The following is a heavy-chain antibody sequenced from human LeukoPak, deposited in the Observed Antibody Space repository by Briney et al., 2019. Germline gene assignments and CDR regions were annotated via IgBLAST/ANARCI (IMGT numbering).Heavy chain of an antibody. CDR3: VGSPTYCYMDV. J-gene: IGHJ6*03. V-gene: IGHV3-30*04. CDR1: GSTFRNHA. Sequence: PGGSLRLSSAAYGSTFRNHAIHWVRQAPGKGLEWGTVISHNGTNDYYRDSVTGRFTISRDNSKNTVLLQMDSLSPDDTAVYYCVGSPTYCYMDVWGKGTTVTVSS. CDR2: ISHNGTND. D-gene: IGHD3-10*01.